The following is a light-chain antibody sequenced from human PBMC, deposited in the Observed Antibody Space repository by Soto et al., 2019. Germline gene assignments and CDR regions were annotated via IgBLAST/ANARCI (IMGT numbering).Light chain of an antibody. Sequence: EVVLTQSPVTLSLSPGERATLSCRTSQSVSSYLAWYQQKPGQAPRLLIYDASNRATGIPARFSGSGSGTDFTLTIRSLEPEDFAVYDCQHRSSWPPALTFGGGTKVEIK. CDR2: DAS. CDR3: QHRSSWPPALT. CDR1: QSVSSY. J-gene: IGKJ4*01. V-gene: IGKV3-11*01.